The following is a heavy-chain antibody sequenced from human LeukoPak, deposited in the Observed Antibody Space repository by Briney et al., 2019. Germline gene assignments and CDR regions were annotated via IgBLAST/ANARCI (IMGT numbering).Heavy chain of an antibody. Sequence: GGSLRLSCAAYGFIVNNYGLIWVRQAPRKGLQWVSSISNDGGGITYADFVKGRFTISRDNSKNTLFLQMNSLRAEDTALYYCAKGGSGYFLDLWGQGTLVTVSS. CDR3: AKGGSGYFLDL. V-gene: IGHV3-23*01. J-gene: IGHJ5*02. D-gene: IGHD5-12*01. CDR2: ISNDGGGI. CDR1: GFIVNNYG.